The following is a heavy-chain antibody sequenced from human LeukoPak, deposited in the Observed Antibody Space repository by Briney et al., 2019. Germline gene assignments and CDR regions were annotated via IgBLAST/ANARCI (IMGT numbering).Heavy chain of an antibody. CDR3: AKAPYYYDSSGYGN. Sequence: GGSLRLSSAASGFTFSSYAMSWVRQAPGKGLEWVSAISGSGGSTYYADSVKGRFTISRDNSKNTLYLQMNSLRAEDTAVYYCAKAPYYYDSSGYGNWGQGTLVTVSS. V-gene: IGHV3-23*01. CDR1: GFTFSSYA. CDR2: ISGSGGST. D-gene: IGHD3-22*01. J-gene: IGHJ4*02.